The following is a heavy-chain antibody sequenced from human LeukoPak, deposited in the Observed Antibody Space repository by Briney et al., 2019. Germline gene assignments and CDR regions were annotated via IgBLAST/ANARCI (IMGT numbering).Heavy chain of an antibody. Sequence: GGSLRLSCAASGFTFSNYAMTWVRQAPGKGLEWISGIDDSGGRIHYADSMKDRFSISRDNSENTVYLQINDLRTEDTALYFCAKGTPTWIKPEEYWGQETRLRVPS. CDR3: AKGTPTWIKPEEY. V-gene: IGHV3-23*01. J-gene: IGHJ4*02. CDR1: GFTFSNYA. CDR2: IDDSGGRI. D-gene: IGHD5-18*01.